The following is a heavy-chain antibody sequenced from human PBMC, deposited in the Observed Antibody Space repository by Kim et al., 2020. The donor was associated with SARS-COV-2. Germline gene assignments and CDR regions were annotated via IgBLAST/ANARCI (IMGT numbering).Heavy chain of an antibody. CDR1: GFSFSDHY. CDR2: ISNTGNTI. Sequence: GGSLRLSCAASGFSFSDHYMSWIRQAPGKGLEWVSYISNTGNTIYYADSVKGRFTISRDNAKNLLYLQTNSLRAEDTAMDYCSRSRRRHNGMDVWGQGTT. D-gene: IGHD6-25*01. V-gene: IGHV3-11*01. J-gene: IGHJ6*02. CDR3: SRSRRRHNGMDV.